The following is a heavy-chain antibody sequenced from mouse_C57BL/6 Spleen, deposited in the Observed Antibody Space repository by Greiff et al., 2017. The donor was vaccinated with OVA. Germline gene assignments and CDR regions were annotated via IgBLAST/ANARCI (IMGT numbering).Heavy chain of an antibody. D-gene: IGHD1-1*01. CDR2: IRSKSSNYAT. CDR3: VRGTTVVAHYYAMDY. V-gene: IGHV10-3*01. J-gene: IGHJ4*01. CDR1: GFTFNTYA. Sequence: EVHLVESGGGLVQPKGSLKLSCAASGFTFNTYAMHWVRQAPGKGLEWVARIRSKSSNYATYYADSVKDRFTISRDDSQSMLYLQMNNLKTEDTAMYYCVRGTTVVAHYYAMDYWGQGTSVTVSS.